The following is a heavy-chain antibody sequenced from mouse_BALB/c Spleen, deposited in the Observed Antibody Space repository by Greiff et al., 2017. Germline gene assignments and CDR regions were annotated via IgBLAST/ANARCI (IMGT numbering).Heavy chain of an antibody. CDR1: GFTFSSYT. CDR2: ISSGGSYT. CDR3: TREGFAY. V-gene: IGHV5-6-4*01. Sequence: EAKVVESGGGLVKPGGSLKLSCAASGFTFSSYTMSWVRQTPEKRLEWVATISSGGSYTYYPDSVKGRFTISRDNAKNTLYLQMSSLKSEDTAMYYCTREGFAYWGQGTLVTVSA. J-gene: IGHJ3*01.